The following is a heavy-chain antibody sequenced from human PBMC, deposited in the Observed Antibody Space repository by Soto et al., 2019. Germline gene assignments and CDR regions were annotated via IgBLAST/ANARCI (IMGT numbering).Heavy chain of an antibody. J-gene: IGHJ4*02. D-gene: IGHD6-13*01. CDR3: ARVAAAAALYYFDY. CDR2: INPNSGGT. CDR1: GYTFTGYY. V-gene: IGHV1-2*02. Sequence: AAVKVSCKASGYTFTGYYMHWVRQAPGQGLEWMGWINPNSGGTNYAQKFQGRVTMTRDTSISTAYMELSRLRSDDTAVYYCARVAAAAALYYFDYWGQGTLVTVSS.